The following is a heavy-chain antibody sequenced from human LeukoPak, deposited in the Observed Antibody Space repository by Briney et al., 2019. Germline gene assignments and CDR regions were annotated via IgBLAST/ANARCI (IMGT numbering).Heavy chain of an antibody. D-gene: IGHD3-22*01. J-gene: IGHJ4*02. CDR1: GFTVSSND. Sequence: GGSLRLSCAASGFTVSSNDMSWVRQAPGKGLEWVSVIYSGGRTFYADSVKGRFTISRDNSKNTLYLQMNSLRAEDTAVYYCAIYDSSGYYNYWGQGTLVAVSS. CDR3: AIYDSSGYYNY. CDR2: IYSGGRT. V-gene: IGHV3-53*01.